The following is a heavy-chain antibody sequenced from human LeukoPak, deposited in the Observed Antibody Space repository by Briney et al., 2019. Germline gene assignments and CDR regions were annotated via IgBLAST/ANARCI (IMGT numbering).Heavy chain of an antibody. CDR1: GGSISGYY. D-gene: IGHD3-9*01. CDR3: ARGHEYFDILTGYKNYFDY. V-gene: IGHV4-4*07. Sequence: SETLSLTCTVSGGSISGYYWSWIRQPAGKGLEWIGHIYTSGSTNYNLSLKSRVTVSVDTSKSQFFLKLTSVTAADTAVYYCARGHEYFDILTGYKNYFDYWGQGTLVTVSS. J-gene: IGHJ4*02. CDR2: IYTSGST.